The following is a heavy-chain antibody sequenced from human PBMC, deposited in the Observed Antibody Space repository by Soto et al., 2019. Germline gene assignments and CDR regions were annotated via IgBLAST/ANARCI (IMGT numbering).Heavy chain of an antibody. Sequence: QVRLVQSGAEVKKPGASVKVSCKASGYTFTSYGISWVRQAPGQGLEWMGWISAYNGNTNYAQKLQGRVTMTTDTSTSTAYMELRRLRPDHTAVYYCARLIRFLEWLSDYYYYYMDVWGKGTTVTVSS. CDR1: GYTFTSYG. CDR3: ARLIRFLEWLSDYYYYYMDV. J-gene: IGHJ6*03. CDR2: ISAYNGNT. D-gene: IGHD3-3*01. V-gene: IGHV1-18*01.